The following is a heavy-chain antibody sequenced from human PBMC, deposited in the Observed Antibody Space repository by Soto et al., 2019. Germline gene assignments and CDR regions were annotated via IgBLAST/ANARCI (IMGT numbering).Heavy chain of an antibody. Sequence: PSETLSLTCTVSGGSISSYYWSWIRQPPGKGLEWIGYIYYSGSTNYNPSLKSRVTISVDTSKNQFSLKLSSVTAADTAVYYCARVTDTAMVPLFYFDYWGQGTLVTV. J-gene: IGHJ4*02. D-gene: IGHD5-18*01. V-gene: IGHV4-59*01. CDR2: IYYSGST. CDR3: ARVTDTAMVPLFYFDY. CDR1: GGSISSYY.